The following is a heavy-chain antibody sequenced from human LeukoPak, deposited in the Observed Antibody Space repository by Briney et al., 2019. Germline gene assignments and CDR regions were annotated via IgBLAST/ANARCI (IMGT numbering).Heavy chain of an antibody. CDR1: GGSISSYY. CDR2: IYYNGNI. CDR3: ARLVGSTWHPFDY. Sequence: PSDTLSLTCTVSGGSISSYYWGWIRQPPGQGLESIGYIYYNGNINYNPSLKSRITMSIDTSKNQFSLKLSSVTAADTAVYYCARLVGSTWHPFDYWGQGTLVTVSS. D-gene: IGHD6-13*01. V-gene: IGHV4-59*08. J-gene: IGHJ4*02.